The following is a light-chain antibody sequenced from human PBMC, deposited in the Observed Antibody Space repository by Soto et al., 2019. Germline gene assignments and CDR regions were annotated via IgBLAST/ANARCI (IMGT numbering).Light chain of an antibody. CDR2: EVT. J-gene: IGLJ2*01. Sequence: QSALTQPASVSGSPGQSVTISCTGTSSDIGSYNLVSWYQHHQGKAPKLIIYEVTKRPSGGSKRFSVSKSGTAASLTISGIQAEDYADYCCCSFAGSSISVIFGGGTQLTVL. CDR1: SSDIGSYNL. CDR3: CSFAGSSISVI. V-gene: IGLV2-23*02.